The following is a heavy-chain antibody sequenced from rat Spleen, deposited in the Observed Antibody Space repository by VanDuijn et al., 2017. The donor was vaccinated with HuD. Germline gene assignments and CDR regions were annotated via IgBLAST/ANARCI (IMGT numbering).Heavy chain of an antibody. CDR2: INYEGSSI. CDR3: AKDMTGFGVDYFDY. J-gene: IGHJ2*01. V-gene: IGHV5-22*01. CDR1: GFTFSNYY. Sequence: EVQLVESGGGLVQPGRSLKVSCAASGFTFSNYYMAWVRQAPKKGLEWVASINYEGSSIYYGESVKGRFTISRDNAKSTLYLQMNSLRSEEKATYYCAKDMTGFGVDYFDYWGQGVMVTVSS. D-gene: IGHD4-3*01.